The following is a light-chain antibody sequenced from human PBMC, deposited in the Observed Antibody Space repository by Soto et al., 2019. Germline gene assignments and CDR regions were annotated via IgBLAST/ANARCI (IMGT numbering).Light chain of an antibody. Sequence: ETVMTQSPATLSVSPGERATLSCRASQGVGSNLAWYQQKLGQPPRLLISGASTRAPGIPARFSGGGSGTEFTLTISSLQSEDFAVYFCQQYDNWPLTFGPGTKVDSK. CDR1: QGVGSN. CDR2: GAS. CDR3: QQYDNWPLT. J-gene: IGKJ3*01. V-gene: IGKV3-15*01.